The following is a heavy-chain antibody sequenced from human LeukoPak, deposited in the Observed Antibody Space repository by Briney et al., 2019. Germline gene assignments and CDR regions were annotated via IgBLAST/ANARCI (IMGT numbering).Heavy chain of an antibody. CDR1: GFTFSSYG. CDR2: IRYGGSNK. J-gene: IGHJ4*02. D-gene: IGHD3-22*01. Sequence: GGSLRLSCAGSGFTFSSYGMHWLRQAPGKGLMGVAFIRYGGSNKYYADSVKGRFDISRDNSKNPMSLQMNSLRAEDRAVYYCAKDVIVARSSAFWGKGTGVTVSS. CDR3: AKDVIVARSSAF. V-gene: IGHV3-30*02.